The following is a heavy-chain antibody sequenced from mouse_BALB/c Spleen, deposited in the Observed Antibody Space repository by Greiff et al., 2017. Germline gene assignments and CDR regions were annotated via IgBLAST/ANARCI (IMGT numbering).Heavy chain of an antibody. D-gene: IGHD1-1*01. CDR3: ARSLYGSSYFDY. CDR2: INPSNGRT. V-gene: IGHV1S81*02. J-gene: IGHJ2*01. Sequence: KPAQGLEWIGEINPSNGRTNYNEKFKSKATLTVDKSSSTAYMQLSSLTSEDSAVYYCARSLYGSSYFDYWGQGTTLTVSS.